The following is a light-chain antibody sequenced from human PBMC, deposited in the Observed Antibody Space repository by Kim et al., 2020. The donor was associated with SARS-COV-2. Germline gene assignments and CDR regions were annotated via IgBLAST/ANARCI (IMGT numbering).Light chain of an antibody. CDR2: EVS. Sequence: GQSVTISCPGTSSDVGGYNYVSWYQQHTGKAPKLMIYEVSKRPSGVPDRFSGSKSGNTASLTVSGLQAEDEADYYCSSYAGSNNVVFGGGTQLTVL. V-gene: IGLV2-8*01. CDR1: SSDVGGYNY. CDR3: SSYAGSNNVV. J-gene: IGLJ2*01.